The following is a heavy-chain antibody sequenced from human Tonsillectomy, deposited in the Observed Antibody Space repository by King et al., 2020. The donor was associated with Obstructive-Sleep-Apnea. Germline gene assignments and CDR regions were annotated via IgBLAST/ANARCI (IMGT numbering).Heavy chain of an antibody. J-gene: IGHJ4*02. Sequence: VQLVESGGVVVQPGGSLRLSCAASGFTFDDYAMHWVRQAPGKGLEWVSLISWDGGSTYYADSVKGLFTISRDNSKNSLSLQMNSLRAEDTALYYCAKDIGDTSMILDYWGQGTLVTVSS. CDR2: ISWDGGST. D-gene: IGHD5-18*01. V-gene: IGHV3-43D*03. CDR3: AKDIGDTSMILDY. CDR1: GFTFDDYA.